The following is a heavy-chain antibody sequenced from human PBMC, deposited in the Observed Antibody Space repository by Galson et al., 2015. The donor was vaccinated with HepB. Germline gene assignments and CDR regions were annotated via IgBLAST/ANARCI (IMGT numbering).Heavy chain of an antibody. CDR1: GGSISSGNYY. CDR2: IYYGGST. V-gene: IGHV4-31*03. D-gene: IGHD3-3*01. CDR3: ARVPSTIFGVARGGMDV. Sequence: TLSLTCTVSGGSISSGNYYWNWIRRHPGKGLEWIGYIYYGGSTYYKPSLKSRVIISLDTSTNQFSLKLSSVTAADTAVYYCARVPSTIFGVARGGMDVWGQGTTVTVSS. J-gene: IGHJ6*02.